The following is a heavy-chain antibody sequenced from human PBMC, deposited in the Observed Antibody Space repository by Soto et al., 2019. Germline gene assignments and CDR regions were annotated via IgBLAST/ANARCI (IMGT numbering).Heavy chain of an antibody. Sequence: GGSLRLSCAASGFTYTRYSMNWVRQAPGKGLEWVSSISSTTNYIYYGDSMKGRFTISRDNAKNSLYLEMNSLRAEDTAVYYCARESEDLTSNFHYWGQGTLVTVSS. CDR1: GFTYTRYS. V-gene: IGHV3-21*06. CDR3: ARESEDLTSNFHY. J-gene: IGHJ4*02. CDR2: ISSTTNYI.